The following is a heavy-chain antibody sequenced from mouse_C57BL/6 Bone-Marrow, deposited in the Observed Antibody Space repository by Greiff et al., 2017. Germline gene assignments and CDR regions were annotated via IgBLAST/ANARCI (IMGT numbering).Heavy chain of an antibody. D-gene: IGHD6-5*01. CDR2: ISDGGSYT. CDR1: GFTFSSYA. Sequence: DVKLVESGGGLVKPGGSLKLSCAASGFTFSSYAMSWIRQTPEKRLEWVATISDGGSYTYYPDNVKGRFTISRDNAKNNLYLQMSHLKSEDTAMYYCARDPISPSYWGQGTLVTVSA. V-gene: IGHV5-4*01. CDR3: ARDPISPSY. J-gene: IGHJ3*01.